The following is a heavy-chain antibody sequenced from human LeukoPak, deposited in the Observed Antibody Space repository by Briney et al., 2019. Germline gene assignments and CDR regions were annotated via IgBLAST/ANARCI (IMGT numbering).Heavy chain of an antibody. CDR1: GFTLSSYA. CDR2: ISGSGGST. J-gene: IGHJ4*02. V-gene: IGHV3-23*01. Sequence: GGSLRLSCAASGFTLSSYAMSWVRQAPGKGLEWVSAISGSGGSTYYADSVKGRFTIFRDNSKNTLYLQMNSPRAEDTAVYYCAKDGGGDYSDWGQGTLVTVSS. CDR3: AKDGGGDYSD. D-gene: IGHD4-17*01.